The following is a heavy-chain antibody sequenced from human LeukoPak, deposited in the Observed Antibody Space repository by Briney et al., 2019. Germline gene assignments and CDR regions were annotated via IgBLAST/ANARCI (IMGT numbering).Heavy chain of an antibody. Sequence: ASVKVSYKASGYTFTSYGISWVRQAPGQGLEWMGWISAYNGNTNYAQKLQGRVTMTTDTSTSTAYMELRSLRTDDTAVYYCAGDGDSSGWTAWGYWGQGTLVTVSS. D-gene: IGHD6-19*01. J-gene: IGHJ4*02. CDR3: AGDGDSSGWTAWGY. V-gene: IGHV1-18*01. CDR2: ISAYNGNT. CDR1: GYTFTSYG.